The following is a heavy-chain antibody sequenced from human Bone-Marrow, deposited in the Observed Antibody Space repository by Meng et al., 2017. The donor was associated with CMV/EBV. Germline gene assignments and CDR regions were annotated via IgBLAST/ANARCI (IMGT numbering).Heavy chain of an antibody. V-gene: IGHV1-69*10. D-gene: IGHD2-2*01. Sequence: SVKVSCKASGGTFSSYAISWVRQAPGQGLEWMGGIIPILGIANYAQKFQGRVTITADKSTSTAYMELSSLRSEDTAVYYCATSSGYCSSTSCYSVVEYGMDVWGQGTTVTVSS. CDR1: GGTFSSYA. J-gene: IGHJ6*02. CDR2: IIPILGIA. CDR3: ATSSGYCSSTSCYSVVEYGMDV.